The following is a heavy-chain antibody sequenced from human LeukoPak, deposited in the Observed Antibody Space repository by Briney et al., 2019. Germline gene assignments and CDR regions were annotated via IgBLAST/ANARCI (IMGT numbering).Heavy chain of an antibody. CDR3: ARDLAGDYVWGSYRYTTRLGY. D-gene: IGHD3-16*02. V-gene: IGHV3-23*01. CDR2: ISGSGGST. CDR1: GFTFSRHA. Sequence: PGGSLRLSCAASGFTFSRHAMSWVRQAPGKGLEWVSVISGSGGSTYYADSVKGRFTISRDNAKNSLYLQMNSLRDEDTAVYYCARDLAGDYVWGSYRYTTRLGYWGQGTLVTVSS. J-gene: IGHJ4*02.